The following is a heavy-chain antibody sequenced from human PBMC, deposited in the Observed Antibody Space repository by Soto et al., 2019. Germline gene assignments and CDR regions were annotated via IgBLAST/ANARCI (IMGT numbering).Heavy chain of an antibody. V-gene: IGHV3-15*01. J-gene: IGHJ4*02. CDR3: TKEQDCSSTTCPGSSDF. D-gene: IGHD2-2*01. Sequence: GGSLRLSCSASGFTFSKTWMSWVRQAPGMGLEWVGRSKSKNDGGTTDYAAPVKGRFTISRDDSKNTVYLQINSLKTEDTAVYYCTKEQDCSSTTCPGSSDFWGQGTLVTGSS. CDR1: GFTFSKTW. CDR2: SKSKNDGGTT.